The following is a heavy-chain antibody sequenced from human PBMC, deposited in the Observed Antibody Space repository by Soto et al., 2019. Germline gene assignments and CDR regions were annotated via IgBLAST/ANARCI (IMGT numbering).Heavy chain of an antibody. J-gene: IGHJ6*02. V-gene: IGHV1-69*13. CDR1: GGTFTSYA. D-gene: IGHD3-22*01. CDR3: ARGRPSYDSSGCLPPPSYYYHGMYV. Sequence: SVKVSCKASGGTFTSYAISWVRQAPEQGLEWMGGIIPIFGTANYAQKFQGRVTITADESTSTAYMELSSLRSEDTAVYYCARGRPSYDSSGCLPPPSYYYHGMYVWG. CDR2: IIPIFGTA.